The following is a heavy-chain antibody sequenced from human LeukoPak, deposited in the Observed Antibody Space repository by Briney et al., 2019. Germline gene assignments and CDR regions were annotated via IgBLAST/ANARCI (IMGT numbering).Heavy chain of an antibody. J-gene: IGHJ6*04. CDR3: AMGYCSGGSCAGRYYYYGMDV. CDR1: GYSFTSYW. Sequence: GESLKIPCKGSGYSFTSYWIGWVRQMPGKGLEWMGIIYPGDSDTRYSPSFQGQVTISADKSISTAYLQWSSLKASDTAMYYCAMGYCSGGSCAGRYYYYGMDVWGKGTTVTVSS. V-gene: IGHV5-51*01. D-gene: IGHD2-15*01. CDR2: IYPGDSDT.